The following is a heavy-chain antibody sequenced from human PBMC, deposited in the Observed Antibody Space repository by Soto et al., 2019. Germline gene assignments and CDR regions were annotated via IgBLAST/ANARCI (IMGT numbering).Heavy chain of an antibody. CDR2: IYYSGST. CDR1: GGSISSYY. J-gene: IGHJ4*02. D-gene: IGHD4-17*01. CDR3: ARRYGYYFDY. V-gene: IGHV4-59*08. Sequence: PSETLSLTCTVSGGSISSYYWSWIRRPPGKGLEWIGYIYYSGSTNYNPSLKIRFTISVDTSKNHLSLKLSSLTAADTAVYYCARRYGYYFDYWGQGTLVTVSS.